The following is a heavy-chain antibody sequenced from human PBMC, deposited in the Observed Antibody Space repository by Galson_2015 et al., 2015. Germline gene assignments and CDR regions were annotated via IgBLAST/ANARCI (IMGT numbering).Heavy chain of an antibody. CDR2: VSYDGSNV. CDR3: AKVATKKGYSSSWDY. V-gene: IGHV3-33*05. CDR1: GFTFSDYA. Sequence: SLRLSCAASGFTFSDYAMHRVRQAPGKGLEWVALVSYDGSNVYYTDSVKGRFSISRDNSKHTLYLQMNSLGAEDTALYYCAKVATKKGYSSSWDYWGQGTLVTVSS. J-gene: IGHJ4*02. D-gene: IGHD6-13*01.